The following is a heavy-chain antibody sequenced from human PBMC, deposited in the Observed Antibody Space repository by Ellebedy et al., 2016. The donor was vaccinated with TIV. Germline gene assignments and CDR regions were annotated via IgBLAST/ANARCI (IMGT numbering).Heavy chain of an antibody. D-gene: IGHD3-22*01. Sequence: GGSLRLSCLTSGFTFGGYWMIWVRQAPGKGLEWVANINQHGSQTDYVDSVKGRFTISRDNAKTSLYLQMNNLRAEDTALYYCASMSSGYVASWGQGTRVIVSS. J-gene: IGHJ4*02. CDR2: INQHGSQT. CDR3: ASMSSGYVAS. CDR1: GFTFGGYW. V-gene: IGHV3-7*01.